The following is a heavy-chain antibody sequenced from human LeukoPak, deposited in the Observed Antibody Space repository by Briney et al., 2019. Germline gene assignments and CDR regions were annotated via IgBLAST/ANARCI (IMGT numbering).Heavy chain of an antibody. CDR2: ISYDGSNK. J-gene: IGHJ4*02. D-gene: IGHD4/OR15-4a*01. CDR3: ARGRSSAGYGAIDY. V-gene: IGHV3-30-3*01. CDR1: GFTFSSYA. Sequence: GGSLRLSCAASGFTFSSYAMPWVRQAPGKGLEWVAVISYDGSNKYYADSVKGRFTISRDNSKNTLYLQMNSLRAEDTAVYYCARGRSSAGYGAIDYWGQGTLVTVSS.